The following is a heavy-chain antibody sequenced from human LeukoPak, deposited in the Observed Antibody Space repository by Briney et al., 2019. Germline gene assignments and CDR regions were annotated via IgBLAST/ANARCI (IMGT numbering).Heavy chain of an antibody. CDR2: IYYSGST. J-gene: IGHJ5*02. CDR1: GGSISSGGYY. D-gene: IGHD3-22*01. CDR3: ARSQHYYDSSGYLDP. Sequence: PSETLSLTCTVSGGSISSGGYYWSWIRQHPGKGLEWIGYIYYSGSTYYNPSLKSRVTISVDTSKNQFSLKLSSVTAADTAVYYCARSQHYYDSSGYLDPWGQGTLVTVSS. V-gene: IGHV4-31*03.